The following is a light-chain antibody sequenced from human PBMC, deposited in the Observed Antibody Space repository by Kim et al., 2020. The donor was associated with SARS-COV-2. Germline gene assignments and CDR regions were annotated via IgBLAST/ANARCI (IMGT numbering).Light chain of an antibody. V-gene: IGLV2-14*03. CDR3: SSYTSSSTLVV. J-gene: IGLJ2*01. CDR1: RSDVGGYNY. CDR2: DVS. Sequence: QSITISCTGTRSDVGGYNYVSWDQQHPGKAPKLMIYDVSNRPSGVSNRFSGSKSGNTASLTISGLQAEDEADYYCSSYTSSSTLVVFGGGTKLTVL.